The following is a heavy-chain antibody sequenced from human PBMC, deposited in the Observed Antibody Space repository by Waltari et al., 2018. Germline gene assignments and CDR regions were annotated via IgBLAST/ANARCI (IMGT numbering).Heavy chain of an antibody. V-gene: IGHV3-23*01. Sequence: EVQLLESGGGLVQPGGSLRLSCAASGFTFSSYAMSWVRQAPGKGLEWVSAISGSGGSTYYADSVKGRFTISRDNSKNTLYLQMNSLRAEDTAVYYCATIMNYYDSSGYYPDYWGQGTLVTVSS. CDR3: ATIMNYYDSSGYYPDY. CDR2: ISGSGGST. D-gene: IGHD3-22*01. CDR1: GFTFSSYA. J-gene: IGHJ4*02.